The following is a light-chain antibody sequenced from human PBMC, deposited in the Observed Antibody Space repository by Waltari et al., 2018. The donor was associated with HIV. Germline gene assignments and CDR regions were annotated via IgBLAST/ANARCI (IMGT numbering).Light chain of an antibody. CDR3: CAYAGSTTYVI. CDR1: RSSAGGFTI. J-gene: IGLJ2*01. V-gene: IGLV2-23*02. Sequence: QSALTQPASVSGSPGQSITIPCTGTRSSAGGFTIFLWYQQHPGKAPKLMIYEVSTRPSGVSNRFSGSKSGNTASLTISGLQAEDEADYYCCAYAGSTTYVIFGGGTKLTVL. CDR2: EVS.